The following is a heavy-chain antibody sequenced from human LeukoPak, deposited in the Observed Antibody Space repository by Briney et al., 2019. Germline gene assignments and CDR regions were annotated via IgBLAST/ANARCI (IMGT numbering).Heavy chain of an antibody. D-gene: IGHD4-17*01. Sequence: GASLRLSCAASGFTFSSYAMSWVRQAPGKGLEWVSAISGSGGSTYYADSVKGRFTISRDSSKNTLYLQMNSLRAEDTAVYYCAKALGTVTTFNYYYYGMDVWGQGTTVTVSS. CDR2: ISGSGGST. CDR3: AKALGTVTTFNYYYYGMDV. J-gene: IGHJ6*02. V-gene: IGHV3-23*01. CDR1: GFTFSSYA.